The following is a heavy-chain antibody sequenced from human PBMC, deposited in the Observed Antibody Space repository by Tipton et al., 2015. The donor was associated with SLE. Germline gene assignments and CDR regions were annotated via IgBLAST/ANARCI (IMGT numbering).Heavy chain of an antibody. D-gene: IGHD2-21*01. Sequence: GSLRLSCTTSGFTLANYAMNWVRHTPGKGLEWVSLINGVGSDKTYYADSVKGRFTISRDNSKNTLYLQMNSLRAEDTAVYYCAGEGDSAVYFAYWGQGTLVTVSS. J-gene: IGHJ4*02. V-gene: IGHV3-23*01. CDR2: INGVGSDKT. CDR3: AGEGDSAVYFAY. CDR1: GFTLANYA.